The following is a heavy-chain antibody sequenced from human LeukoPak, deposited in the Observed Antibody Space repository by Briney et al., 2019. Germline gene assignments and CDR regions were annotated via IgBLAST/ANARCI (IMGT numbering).Heavy chain of an antibody. Sequence: SETLSLTCTVSGGSISSSSYYWGWIRQPPGKGLEWIGSIYYSGSTYYNPSLKSRVTISVDTSKNQFSLKLSSVTAADTAVYYCARDGNWFDPWGQGTLVTVSS. J-gene: IGHJ5*02. CDR3: ARDGNWFDP. CDR2: IYYSGST. V-gene: IGHV4-39*07. CDR1: GGSISSSSYY.